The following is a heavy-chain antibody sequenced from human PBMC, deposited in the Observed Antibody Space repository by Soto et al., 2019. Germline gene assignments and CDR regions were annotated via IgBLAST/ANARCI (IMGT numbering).Heavy chain of an antibody. D-gene: IGHD3-22*01. J-gene: IGHJ5*02. Sequence: SVKVSCKASGGTFGSDAITWVRQAPGQGLEWVGRIIPIFGTTNYAQNLQGRVTISADKSTLTSYMELHSLTSDDTALYYCARDRTDSGYYTNWLDPWGQGTEVTSPQ. CDR3: ARDRTDSGYYTNWLDP. CDR2: IIPIFGTT. V-gene: IGHV1-69*06. CDR1: GGTFGSDA.